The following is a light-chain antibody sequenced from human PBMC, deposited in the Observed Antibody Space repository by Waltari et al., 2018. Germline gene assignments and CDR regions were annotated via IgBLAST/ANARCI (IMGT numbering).Light chain of an antibody. Sequence: DIVMTQSPLSLPVTPGEPASISCRSSQSLLHSNGYNYLDWYRQKPGQSPQILIYLGSNLASGVPDRFSGSGSGTDFTLKISRVEAEDAGVYYCMEALQSVTFGQGTRLEIK. J-gene: IGKJ5*01. CDR2: LGS. CDR3: MEALQSVT. CDR1: QSLLHSNGYNY. V-gene: IGKV2-28*01.